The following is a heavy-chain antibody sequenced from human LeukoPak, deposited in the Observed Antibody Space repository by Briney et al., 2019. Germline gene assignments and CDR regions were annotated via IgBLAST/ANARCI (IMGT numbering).Heavy chain of an antibody. Sequence: PSETLSLTCAVYGGSFSGYYWSWIRQPPGKGLEWIGENNHSGSTNYNPSLKSRVTISVDTSKNQFSLKLNSVTAADTAVYYCARGQWEIRFDPWGQGTLVTVSS. J-gene: IGHJ5*02. CDR1: GGSFSGYY. V-gene: IGHV4-34*01. CDR2: NNHSGST. CDR3: ARGQWEIRFDP. D-gene: IGHD1-26*01.